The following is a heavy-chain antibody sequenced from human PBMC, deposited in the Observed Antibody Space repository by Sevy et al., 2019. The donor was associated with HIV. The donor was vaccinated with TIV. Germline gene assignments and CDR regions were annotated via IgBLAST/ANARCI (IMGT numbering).Heavy chain of an antibody. CDR1: GFTLRTYG. J-gene: IGHJ6*01. D-gene: IGHD3-10*01. CDR2: IWYDESNK. CDR3: ARADGDSGYGMDV. V-gene: IGHV3-33*01. Sequence: GGSLRLSCAASGFTLRTYGMYWVRQGPGKGLEWVAVIWYDESNKYYAESVKGRFTISRDNSKNTLYLEMSSLRAEDTAVYYCARADGDSGYGMDVWGQGTTVTVSS.